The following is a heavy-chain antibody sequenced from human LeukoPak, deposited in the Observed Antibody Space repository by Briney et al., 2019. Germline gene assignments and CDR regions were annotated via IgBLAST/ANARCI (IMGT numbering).Heavy chain of an antibody. CDR1: GYTFTSYG. Sequence: ASVKVSCKASGYTFTSYGISWVRQAPGQGLEWMGWISACNGNTNYAQKLQGRVTMTTDTSTSTAYMELRSLRSDDTAVYYCAIMGLYDILTGFFGSYGMDVWGQGTTVTVSS. D-gene: IGHD3-9*01. J-gene: IGHJ6*02. CDR2: ISACNGNT. V-gene: IGHV1-18*01. CDR3: AIMGLYDILTGFFGSYGMDV.